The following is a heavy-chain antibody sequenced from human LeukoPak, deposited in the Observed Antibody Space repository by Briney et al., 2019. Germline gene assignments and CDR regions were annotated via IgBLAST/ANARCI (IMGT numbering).Heavy chain of an antibody. CDR1: GGSFSGYY. Sequence: SETLSLTCAVYGGSFSGYYWSWIRQPPGKGLEWIGEINHSGSTNYNPSLKSRVTISVDTSKNQFSLKLSSVTAADTAVYYCARHGGSYAAFVAFDIWGQGTMVTVSS. J-gene: IGHJ3*02. CDR3: ARHGGSYAAFVAFDI. D-gene: IGHD1-26*01. V-gene: IGHV4-34*09. CDR2: INHSGST.